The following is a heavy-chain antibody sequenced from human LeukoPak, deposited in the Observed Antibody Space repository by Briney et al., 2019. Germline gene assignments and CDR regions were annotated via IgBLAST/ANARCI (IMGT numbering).Heavy chain of an antibody. CDR2: ISPYNGDT. CDR1: GYTFTSYG. CDR3: ALRPAAIPYYFDY. V-gene: IGHV1-18*04. J-gene: IGHJ4*02. D-gene: IGHD2-2*01. Sequence: ASVKVSCKAAGYTFTSYGISWVRQAPGQGLGWMAWISPYNGDTNYAQRLQGRVTLTTDTSTTTAYMELRSLRSDDTAVYYCALRPAAIPYYFDYWGQGTLVTVSS.